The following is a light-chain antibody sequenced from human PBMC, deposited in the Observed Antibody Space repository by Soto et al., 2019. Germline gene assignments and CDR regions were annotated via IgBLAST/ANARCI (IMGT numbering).Light chain of an antibody. J-gene: IGLJ2*01. CDR1: SSNIGSHT. V-gene: IGLV1-44*01. CDR3: AAWDDSPDGYVV. Sequence: QSVLTQPPSASGTPGQSVTISCSGGSSNIGSHTVNWYQHLPGTAPKLLIYGSNQRPSGVPDRFSGSKSGTSASLAISGLQSEDEADYYCAAWDDSPDGYVVFGGGTQLTVL. CDR2: GSN.